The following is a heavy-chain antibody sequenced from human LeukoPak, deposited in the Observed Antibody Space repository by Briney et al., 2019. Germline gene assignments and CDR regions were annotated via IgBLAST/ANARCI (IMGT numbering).Heavy chain of an antibody. V-gene: IGHV1-18*01. Sequence: ASVKVSCKASGYTFTSYGISWVRQAPGQGLEWMGWISAYNGNTNYAQKLQGRVTMTTDTSTSTAYMELRSLRSDDTAVYYCARRSWGPLYYYYYGMDVWGQGTTVTVSS. J-gene: IGHJ6*02. CDR1: GYTFTSYG. D-gene: IGHD3-16*01. CDR3: ARRSWGPLYYYYYGMDV. CDR2: ISAYNGNT.